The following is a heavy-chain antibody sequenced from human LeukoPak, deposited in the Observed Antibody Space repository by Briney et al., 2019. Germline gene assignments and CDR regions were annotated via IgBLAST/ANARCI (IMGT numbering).Heavy chain of an antibody. V-gene: IGHV3-21*01. CDR3: ARDRNGDYPPGYFDY. Sequence: GGSLRLSCAASGFTFSSYSMNWVRQAPGKGLEWVSSISSSSSYIYYADSVKGRFTISRDNAKNSLYLQMNSLRAEDTAVYYCARDRNGDYPPGYFDYWGQGTLVTASS. J-gene: IGHJ4*02. CDR2: ISSSSSYI. D-gene: IGHD4-17*01. CDR1: GFTFSSYS.